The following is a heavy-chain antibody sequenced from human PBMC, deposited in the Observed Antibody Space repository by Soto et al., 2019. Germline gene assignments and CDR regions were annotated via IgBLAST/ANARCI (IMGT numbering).Heavy chain of an antibody. CDR2: IWYDGSNK. J-gene: IGHJ4*02. CDR3: ARDYDILTGYLTYYFDY. Sequence: QVQLVESGGGVVQPGRSLRLSCAASGFTFSSYGMHWVRQAPGKGLEWVAVIWYDGSNKYYVDSVKGRFTISRDNSKNTLYLQMNSLRAEDTAVYYCARDYDILTGYLTYYFDYWGQGTLVTVSS. D-gene: IGHD3-9*01. V-gene: IGHV3-33*01. CDR1: GFTFSSYG.